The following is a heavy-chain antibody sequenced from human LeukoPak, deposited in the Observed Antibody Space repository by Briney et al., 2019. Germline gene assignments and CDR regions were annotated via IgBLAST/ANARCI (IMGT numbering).Heavy chain of an antibody. Sequence: SETLSLTCTVSGGSISSSSYYWGWIRQPPGKGLEWIGSIYYSGSTYYNPSLKSRVTISVDTSKNQFSLKLSSVTAADTAVYYCARKSYSSSWYWGQGTLVTVSS. V-gene: IGHV4-39*07. CDR2: IYYSGST. J-gene: IGHJ4*02. CDR1: GGSISSSSYY. CDR3: ARKSYSSSWY. D-gene: IGHD6-13*01.